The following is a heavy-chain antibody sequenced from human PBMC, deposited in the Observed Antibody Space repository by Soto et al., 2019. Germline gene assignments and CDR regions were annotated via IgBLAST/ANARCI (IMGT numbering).Heavy chain of an antibody. CDR3: AKELDYVNIVATIRLKH. D-gene: IGHD5-12*01. V-gene: IGHV3-23*01. J-gene: IGHJ1*01. Sequence: GGSLRLSCAASGFTFSSYAMSWVRQAPGKGLEWVSAISGSGGSTYYADSVKGRFTISRDNSKNTLYLQMNSLRAEDTAVYYCAKELDYVNIVATIRLKHWGQGTLVTVSS. CDR2: ISGSGGST. CDR1: GFTFSSYA.